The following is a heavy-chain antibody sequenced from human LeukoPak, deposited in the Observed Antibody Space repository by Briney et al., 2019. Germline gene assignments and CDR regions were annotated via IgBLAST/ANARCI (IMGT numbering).Heavy chain of an antibody. J-gene: IGHJ4*02. CDR2: INPNSGGT. D-gene: IGHD3-22*01. CDR1: GYTFTGYY. V-gene: IGHV1-2*02. Sequence: ASVKVSCKASGYTFTGYYMHWVRQAPGQGLEWMGWINPNSGGTNYAQKFQGRVTMTRDTSISTAYMELSRLRSDDTAMYYCAVEDSSGYSYWGQGTLVTVSS. CDR3: AVEDSSGYSY.